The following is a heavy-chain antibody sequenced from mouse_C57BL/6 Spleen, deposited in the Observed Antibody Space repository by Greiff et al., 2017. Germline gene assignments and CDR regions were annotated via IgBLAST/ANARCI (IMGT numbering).Heavy chain of an antibody. J-gene: IGHJ3*01. CDR3: TRGGVYYGTPWFAY. D-gene: IGHD2-1*01. Sequence: VQLQQSGTVLARPGASVKMSCKTSGYTFTSYWMHWVKQRPGQGLEWIGAIYPGNSATSYNPKFKGKAKLTAVTSASTAYMELSSLTNEDSAVYYCTRGGVYYGTPWFAYWGQGTLVTVSA. CDR1: GYTFTSYW. V-gene: IGHV1-5*01. CDR2: IYPGNSAT.